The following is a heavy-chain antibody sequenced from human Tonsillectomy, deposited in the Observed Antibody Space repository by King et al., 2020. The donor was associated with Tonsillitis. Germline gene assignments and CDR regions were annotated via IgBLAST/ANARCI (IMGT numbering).Heavy chain of an antibody. Sequence: VQLMESGGGLVQPGRSLRLSCTASGFTFGVYSMSWVRQAPGKGLEWVGFIRSKAYGGTTEYAASVKGRFNISRDDSKSIAYLQMNSLKTEDTAVYYCTSRRGCGSTSCYGYFDYGGQGTLVTVPS. CDR2: IRSKAYGGTT. CDR3: TSRRGCGSTSCYGYFDY. CDR1: GFTFGVYS. J-gene: IGHJ4*02. V-gene: IGHV3-49*04. D-gene: IGHD2-2*01.